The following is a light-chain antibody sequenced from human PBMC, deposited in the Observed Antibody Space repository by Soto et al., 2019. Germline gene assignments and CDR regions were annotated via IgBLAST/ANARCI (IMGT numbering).Light chain of an antibody. V-gene: IGLV2-14*03. CDR3: SSFTTSATLV. CDR1: NSDVGAYNY. Sequence: QSVLTQPASVSGSPGQSITISCAGSNSDVGAYNYVSWYQQHPGKAPKLIIFDVSNRPSGVSDRFSASKSGNTASLTISGLQADDEADYYCSSFTTSATLVFGGGTKVTVL. CDR2: DVS. J-gene: IGLJ3*02.